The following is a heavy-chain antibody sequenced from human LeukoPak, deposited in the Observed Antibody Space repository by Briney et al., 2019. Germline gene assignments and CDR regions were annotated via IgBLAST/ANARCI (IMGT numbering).Heavy chain of an antibody. CDR2: ISYEGNNK. CDR1: GVTFSIYV. D-gene: IGHD6-13*01. Sequence: PGGSLRLSCAASGVTFSIYVMHCVRPAPGKGLEWGGVISYEGNNKYYAHSEKSRFTISRDNYKNTLYLQMNSRSAQDTAVYYCGRVVYSSRWDRSYFDCWGEGTLVTV. CDR3: GRVVYSSRWDRSYFDC. J-gene: IGHJ4*02. V-gene: IGHV3-33*01.